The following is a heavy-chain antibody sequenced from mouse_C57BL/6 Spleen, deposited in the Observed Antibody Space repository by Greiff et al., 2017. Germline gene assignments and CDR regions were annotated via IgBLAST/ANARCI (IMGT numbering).Heavy chain of an antibody. V-gene: IGHV1-82*01. J-gene: IGHJ1*03. CDR1: GYAFSSSW. Sequence: QVQLQQSGPELVKPGASVKISCKASGYAFSSSWMNWVKQRPGKGLEWIGRIYPGDGDTNYNGKFKGKATLTADKSSSTAYMQLSSLTSEDSAVYFCAREGYYGSSRYFDVWGTGTTVTVSS. CDR3: AREGYYGSSRYFDV. CDR2: IYPGDGDT. D-gene: IGHD1-1*01.